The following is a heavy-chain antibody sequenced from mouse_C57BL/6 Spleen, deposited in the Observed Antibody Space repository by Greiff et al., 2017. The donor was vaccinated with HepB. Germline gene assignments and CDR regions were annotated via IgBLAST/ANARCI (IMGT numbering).Heavy chain of an antibody. J-gene: IGHJ3*01. CDR1: GYTFTSYW. CDR3: ARKRRVPFAY. Sequence: QVQLQQPGAELVKPGASMKLSCKASGYTFTSYWMQWVKQRPGQGLEWIGEIDPSDSYTNYNQKFKGKATLTVDTSSSTAYMQLSSLTSEDSAVYYCARKRRVPFAYWGQGTLVTVSA. CDR2: IDPSDSYT. V-gene: IGHV1-50*01. D-gene: IGHD2-12*01.